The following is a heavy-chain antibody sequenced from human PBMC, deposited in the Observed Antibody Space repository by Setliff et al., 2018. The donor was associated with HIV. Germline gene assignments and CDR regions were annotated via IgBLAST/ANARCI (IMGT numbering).Heavy chain of an antibody. V-gene: IGHV4-59*01. Sequence: SETLSLTCNVSGGSISAYYWSWVRRPPGKRLEWIGYIYSNGGTAYNPSLKSRVTISVDTSKNQFSLKLTSVTIADTAMYYCARFTSGWYGQYWGQGTLVTVSS. CDR3: ARFTSGWYGQY. CDR2: IYSNGGT. J-gene: IGHJ4*02. CDR1: GGSISAYY. D-gene: IGHD6-19*01.